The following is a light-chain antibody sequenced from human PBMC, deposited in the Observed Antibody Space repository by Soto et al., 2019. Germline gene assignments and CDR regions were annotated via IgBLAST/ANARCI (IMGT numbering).Light chain of an antibody. CDR2: DAS. J-gene: IGKJ4*01. Sequence: EIVLTQSPATLSLSPGERATLSCRASQSVTTSLAWYQQNPGQTPRLLIFDASNRATGVPARFSGSGSGTDFTLTISSLEPEDFAVYYCQQRYNLPLTFGGGTNVEIK. CDR1: QSVTTS. CDR3: QQRYNLPLT. V-gene: IGKV3-11*01.